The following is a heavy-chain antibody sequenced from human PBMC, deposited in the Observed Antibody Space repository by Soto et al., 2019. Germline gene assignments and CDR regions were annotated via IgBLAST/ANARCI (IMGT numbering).Heavy chain of an antibody. CDR3: ASTIAVARKDNWFDP. CDR2: IYYSGST. D-gene: IGHD6-19*01. CDR1: GGSISSSSYY. J-gene: IGHJ5*02. Sequence: PSETLSLTCTVSGGSISSSSYYWGWIRQPPGKGLEWIGSIYYSGSTYYNPSLKSRVTISVDTSKNQFSLKLSSVTAADTAVYYCASTIAVARKDNWFDPGGQGTLVTVSS. V-gene: IGHV4-39*01.